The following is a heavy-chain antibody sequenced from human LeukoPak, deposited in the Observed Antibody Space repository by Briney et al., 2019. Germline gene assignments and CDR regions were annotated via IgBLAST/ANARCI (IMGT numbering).Heavy chain of an antibody. CDR2: ISAYNGNT. Sequence: ASVKVSCKASGYTFTSYGISWVRQAPGQGLEWMGWISAYNGNTNYAQKLQGRVTMTTDTSTSTAYMELRSLRSDDTAVYYCARDDCSSTSCYTGWFDPWGQGTLVTVSS. J-gene: IGHJ5*02. CDR1: GYTFTSYG. V-gene: IGHV1-18*01. D-gene: IGHD2-2*02. CDR3: ARDDCSSTSCYTGWFDP.